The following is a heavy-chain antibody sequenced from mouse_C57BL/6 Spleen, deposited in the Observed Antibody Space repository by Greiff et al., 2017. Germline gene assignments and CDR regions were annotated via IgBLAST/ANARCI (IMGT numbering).Heavy chain of an antibody. CDR3: SSDYGSFYAMDY. CDR1: GYAFSSYW. J-gene: IGHJ4*01. Sequence: QVQLQQSGAELVKPGASVKISCKASGYAFSSYWMNWVKQRPGKGLEWIGQIYPGDGDTNYNGKFKGKATLTADKSSSTAYMQLSSLTSEDSAVYFYSSDYGSFYAMDYWGQGTSVTVSS. D-gene: IGHD1-1*01. V-gene: IGHV1-80*01. CDR2: IYPGDGDT.